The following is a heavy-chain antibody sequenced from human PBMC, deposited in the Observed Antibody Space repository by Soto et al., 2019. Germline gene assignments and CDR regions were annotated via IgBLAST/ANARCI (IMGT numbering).Heavy chain of an antibody. CDR3: ARDLVVVVPAAIRGHYYYYYGMDV. CDR2: INPNSGGT. J-gene: IGHJ6*02. Sequence: PSVKVSCKASGYTFTGYYMHWVRQAPGQGLEWMGWINPNSGGTSYAQKFQGWVTMTRDTSISTAYMELSRLRSDDTAVYYCARDLVVVVPAAIRGHYYYYYGMDVWGQGTTVTVSS. CDR1: GYTFTGYY. V-gene: IGHV1-2*04. D-gene: IGHD2-2*02.